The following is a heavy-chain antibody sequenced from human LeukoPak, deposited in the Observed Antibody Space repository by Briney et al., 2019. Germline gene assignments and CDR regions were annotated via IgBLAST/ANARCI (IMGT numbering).Heavy chain of an antibody. CDR1: RFTFSSYS. J-gene: IGHJ6*04. Sequence: GGSLRLSCAASRFTFSSYSMNWVRQAPGKGLEWVSSISSSGSYIYHADSVQGRFTIFRDNSKNTLYLQMNSLRAEDTAVYYCAKNLGVTMVLDVWGKGTTVTISS. D-gene: IGHD3-10*01. V-gene: IGHV3-21*04. CDR3: AKNLGVTMVLDV. CDR2: ISSSGSYI.